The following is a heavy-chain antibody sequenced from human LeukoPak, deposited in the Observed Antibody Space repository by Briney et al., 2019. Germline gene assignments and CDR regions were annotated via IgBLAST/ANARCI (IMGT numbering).Heavy chain of an antibody. CDR3: ARANYYDSSGYYYARGAFDI. J-gene: IGHJ3*02. Sequence: SVKVSCKASGGTFSSYAISWVRQAPGQGLEWMGGIIPIFGTANYAQKFQGRVTITADESTSTAYMELSSLRSEDTAVYYCARANYYDSSGYYYARGAFDIWGQGTMVTVSS. CDR1: GGTFSSYA. CDR2: IIPIFGTA. V-gene: IGHV1-69*13. D-gene: IGHD3-22*01.